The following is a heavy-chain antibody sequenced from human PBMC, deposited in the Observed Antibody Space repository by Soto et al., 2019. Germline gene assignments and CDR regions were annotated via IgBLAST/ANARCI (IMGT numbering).Heavy chain of an antibody. J-gene: IGHJ5*02. D-gene: IGHD2-15*01. CDR1: GYTFTGYY. V-gene: IGHV1-2*04. Sequence: ASVKVSCKASGYTFTGYYMHWVRQAPGQGLEWMGWINPNSGGTNYAQKFQGWVTMTRDTSISTAYMELSRLRSDDTAVYYCARELLGVPFNLGYCSGGSCYNNWFDPWGQGTLVTVSS. CDR2: INPNSGGT. CDR3: ARELLGVPFNLGYCSGGSCYNNWFDP.